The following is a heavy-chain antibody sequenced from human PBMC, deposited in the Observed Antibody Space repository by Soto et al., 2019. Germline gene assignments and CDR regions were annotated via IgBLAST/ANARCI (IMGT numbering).Heavy chain of an antibody. Sequence: GGSLRLSCAASGFTFSSYGMHWVRQAPGKGLEWVAVIWYDGSNKYYADSVKGRFTISSDNSKNTLYLQMNSLRAEDTAVYYCARDSYDSSGYYYDYWGQGTLVTVSS. CDR2: IWYDGSNK. CDR3: ARDSYDSSGYYYDY. D-gene: IGHD3-22*01. J-gene: IGHJ4*02. CDR1: GFTFSSYG. V-gene: IGHV3-33*01.